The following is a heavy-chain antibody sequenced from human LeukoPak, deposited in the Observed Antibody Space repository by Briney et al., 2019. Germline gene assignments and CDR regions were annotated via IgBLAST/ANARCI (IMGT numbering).Heavy chain of an antibody. D-gene: IGHD3-3*01. V-gene: IGHV3-11*01. CDR1: GFTFSDYY. CDR3: ARVEFDKAFWSGYSDHPSYGMDV. Sequence: GGSLRLSCAASGFTFSDYYMSWIRQAPGKGLEWVSYISSSGSTIYYADSVKGRFTISRDNAKNSLYLQMNSLRAEDTAVYYCARVEFDKAFWSGYSDHPSYGMDVWGQGTTVTVSS. CDR2: ISSSGSTI. J-gene: IGHJ6*02.